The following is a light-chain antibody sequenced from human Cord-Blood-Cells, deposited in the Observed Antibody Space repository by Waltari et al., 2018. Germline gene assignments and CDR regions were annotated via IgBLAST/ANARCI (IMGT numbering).Light chain of an antibody. V-gene: IGLV2-14*01. CDR1: SSHVGGYNY. CDR3: SSYTSSSTWV. CDR2: AVS. J-gene: IGLJ3*02. Sequence: QSALTQPASVSGSPGPSITISCTGTSSHVGGYNYVSWYQQHPGKAPKLMLYAVSNRPAGVSNRFSGSKSGNTASLTISGLQAEDEADYYCSSYTSSSTWVFGGGTKLTVL.